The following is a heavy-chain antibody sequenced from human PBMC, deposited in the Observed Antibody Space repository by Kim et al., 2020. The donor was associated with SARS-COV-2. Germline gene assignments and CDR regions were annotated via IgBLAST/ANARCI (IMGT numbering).Heavy chain of an antibody. D-gene: IGHD6-19*01. CDR2: GKT. J-gene: IGHJ4*02. Sequence: GKTEYAASGKGRLTISRDDSKSIAYLQMNSLKTEDTAVYYCSSWQWLVVYWGQGTLVTVSS. V-gene: IGHV3-49*02. CDR3: SSWQWLVVY.